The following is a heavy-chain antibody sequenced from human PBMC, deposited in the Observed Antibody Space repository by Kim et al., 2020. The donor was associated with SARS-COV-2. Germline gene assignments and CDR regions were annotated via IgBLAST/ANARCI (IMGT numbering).Heavy chain of an antibody. CDR3: AKVVVMDGENYYYYYGM. CDR2: ISGNGVNK. CDR1: GFTFDTYA. V-gene: IGHV3-23*01. J-gene: IGHJ6*01. Sequence: GGSLRLSCVASGFTFDTYAMSWVRQAPGKGLEWVSVISGNGVNKFYADSVRGRLTVSRDNSKNKLYLQMNSLRDEDTALYYCAKVVVMDGENYYYYYGM. D-gene: IGHD3-22*01.